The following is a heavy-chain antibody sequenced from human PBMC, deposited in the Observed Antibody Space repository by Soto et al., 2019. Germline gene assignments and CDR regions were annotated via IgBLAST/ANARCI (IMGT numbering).Heavy chain of an antibody. Sequence: EVQLLESGGGLVQPGGSLSLSWAASGFTFSSYARRWIRQAPVKGLEWVSAISGSGGSTYYADSVKGRFTISRDNSKNTLYLQMNSLRAEDTAVYYCARRGSGSYYDYWGQGTLVTVSS. CDR1: GFTFSSYA. J-gene: IGHJ4*02. CDR3: ARRGSGSYYDY. D-gene: IGHD1-26*01. V-gene: IGHV3-23*01. CDR2: ISGSGGST.